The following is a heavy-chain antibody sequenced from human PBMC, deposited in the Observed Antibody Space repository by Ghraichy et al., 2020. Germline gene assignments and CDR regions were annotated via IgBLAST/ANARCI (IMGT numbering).Heavy chain of an antibody. Sequence: SETLSLTCTVSGDSISRSTYYWGWIRQPPGKGLEWIGSISSTGTTDDNPSLKSRLTLSVDTTKNQFSLKLSSVTAADTAVYYCARHKGACYTTGCYRDWFDPWGQETQVTVSS. V-gene: IGHV4-39*01. CDR1: GDSISRSTYY. J-gene: IGHJ5*02. D-gene: IGHD2-2*02. CDR2: ISSTGTT. CDR3: ARHKGACYTTGCYRDWFDP.